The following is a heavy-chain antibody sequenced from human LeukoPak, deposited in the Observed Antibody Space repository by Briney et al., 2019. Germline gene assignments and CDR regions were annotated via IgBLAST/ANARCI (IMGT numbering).Heavy chain of an antibody. V-gene: IGHV3-7*03. D-gene: IGHD6-13*01. CDR1: GFTFNTYS. CDR3: VKNSGWYRLDC. CDR2: IKQDGSEK. Sequence: GGSLRLSCVASGFTFNTYSMNWVRQAPGKGLEWVANIKQDGSEKYYVDSVKGRFTISRDNAKNSLFLQMDSLRSEDTAVYYCVKNSGWYRLDCWGQGTLVTVSS. J-gene: IGHJ4*02.